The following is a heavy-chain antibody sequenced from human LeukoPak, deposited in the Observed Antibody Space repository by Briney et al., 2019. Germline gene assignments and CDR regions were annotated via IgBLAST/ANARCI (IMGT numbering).Heavy chain of an antibody. Sequence: GGSLRLSCAASGFTVSSNYMSWVRQAPRKGLEWVSVIYSGGSTYYADSVKGRFTISRDNSKNTLYLQMNSLRGEDTAVYYCARDGYGSGTYYIQPYYGMDVWGQGTTVTVSS. D-gene: IGHD3-10*01. CDR2: IYSGGST. CDR1: GFTVSSNY. CDR3: ARDGYGSGTYYIQPYYGMDV. J-gene: IGHJ6*02. V-gene: IGHV3-66*01.